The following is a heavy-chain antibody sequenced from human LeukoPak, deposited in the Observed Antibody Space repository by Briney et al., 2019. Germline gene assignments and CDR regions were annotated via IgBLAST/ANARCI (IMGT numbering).Heavy chain of an antibody. CDR3: ARDYCTNGVCYGFY. V-gene: IGHV4-34*01. Sequence: GSLRLSCAPSEFTFSTYSMNWIRQPPGKGLEWIGEINHSGSTNYNPSLKSRVTISVDTSKNQFSLKLSSVTAADTAVYYCARDYCTNGVCYGFYWGQGTLVTVSS. J-gene: IGHJ4*02. CDR1: EFTFSTYS. D-gene: IGHD2-8*01. CDR2: INHSGST.